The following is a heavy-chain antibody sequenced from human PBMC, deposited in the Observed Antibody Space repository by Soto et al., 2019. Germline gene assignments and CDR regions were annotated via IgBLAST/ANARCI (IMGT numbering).Heavy chain of an antibody. D-gene: IGHD6-6*01. CDR2: ISPIFGTA. CDR3: ARAGGSSFQMSYCYYGMDV. V-gene: IGHV1-69*01. Sequence: QVQLVQSGAEVKKPGSSVKVSCKASGGTFSSYAITWVRQAPGQGLERMGGISPIFGTANYAQKFQARVTITADESTSTAYNELSSLRSEDTAVYYCARAGGSSFQMSYCYYGMDVWGHGTTVTVSS. CDR1: GGTFSSYA. J-gene: IGHJ6*02.